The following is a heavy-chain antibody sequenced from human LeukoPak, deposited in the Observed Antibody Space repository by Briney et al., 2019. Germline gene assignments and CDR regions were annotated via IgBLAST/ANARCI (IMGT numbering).Heavy chain of an antibody. Sequence: SETLSLTCAVYGGSFSGYYWSWIRQPPGKGLEWIGEINHSGSTNYNPPLKSRVTISVDTSKNQFSLKLSSVTAADTAVYYCASNQEYSSGWYGDAFDIWGQGTMVTVSS. J-gene: IGHJ3*02. D-gene: IGHD6-19*01. CDR3: ASNQEYSSGWYGDAFDI. CDR2: INHSGST. V-gene: IGHV4-34*01. CDR1: GGSFSGYY.